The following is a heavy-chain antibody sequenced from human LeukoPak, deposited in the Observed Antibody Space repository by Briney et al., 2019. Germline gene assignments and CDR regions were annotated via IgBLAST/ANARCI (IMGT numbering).Heavy chain of an antibody. J-gene: IGHJ4*02. CDR1: GYTFTGYY. Sequence: ASVTVSCTASGYTFTGYYMHWVRQAPGQGLEWMGWINPNSGGTNYAQKFQGRVTMTRDTSISTAYMELSRLRSDDTAVYYCATPERGYSGYDFGSWGQGTLVTVSS. D-gene: IGHD5-12*01. CDR2: INPNSGGT. CDR3: ATPERGYSGYDFGS. V-gene: IGHV1-2*02.